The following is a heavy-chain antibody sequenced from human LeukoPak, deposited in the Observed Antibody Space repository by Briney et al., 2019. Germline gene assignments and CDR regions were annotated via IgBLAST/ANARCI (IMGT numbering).Heavy chain of an antibody. CDR3: SAGYSSGLPSDY. CDR2: ISAYNGNT. D-gene: IGHD6-19*01. Sequence: ASVKVSCKASGYSFTSYGISWVRQAPGQGLEWMGWISAYNGNTNYAQKLQGRVTMTTDTSTSTAYMELRSLRSDDTAVYYCSAGYSSGLPSDYWGQGTLVTVSS. J-gene: IGHJ4*02. CDR1: GYSFTSYG. V-gene: IGHV1-18*04.